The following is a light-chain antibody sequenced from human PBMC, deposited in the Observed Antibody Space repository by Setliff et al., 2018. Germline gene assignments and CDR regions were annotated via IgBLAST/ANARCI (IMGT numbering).Light chain of an antibody. V-gene: IGLV2-14*01. CDR2: EVS. CDR3: SSYTSSSTQV. CDR1: SSDVGDYKY. Sequence: QSALTQPASVSGSPGQSIAISCTGTSSDVGDYKYVSWYQQLPGKAPKLIIFEVSNRPSGIPNRFSGSKSGTTASLTISGLQAEDEADYYCSSYTSSSTQVFGTGTKVTVL. J-gene: IGLJ1*01.